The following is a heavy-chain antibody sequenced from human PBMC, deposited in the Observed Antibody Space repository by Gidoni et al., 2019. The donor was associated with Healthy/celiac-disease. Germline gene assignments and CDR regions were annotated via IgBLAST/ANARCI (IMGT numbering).Heavy chain of an antibody. CDR3: AKEDYYDSSGYPYY. D-gene: IGHD3-22*01. CDR2: ISYDGSNK. J-gene: IGHJ4*02. V-gene: IGHV3-30*18. CDR1: GCTFSSYV. Sequence: QVQLVESGGGVVQPGRSLRLSCAASGCTFSSYVMHWVRQAPGKGLEWLAVISYDGSNKYYADSVKGRFTISRDNSKNTLYLQMNSLRAEDTAVYYCAKEDYYDSSGYPYYWGQGTLVTVSS.